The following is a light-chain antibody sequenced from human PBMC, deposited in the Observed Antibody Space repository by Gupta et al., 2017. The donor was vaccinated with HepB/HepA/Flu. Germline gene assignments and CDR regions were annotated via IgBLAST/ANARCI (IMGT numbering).Light chain of an antibody. CDR2: NTD. V-gene: IGLV8-61*01. CDR1: SGSVSTSYY. CDR3: VLYMGGGIQV. Sequence: QTVVTQEPSFSVSPGGTVTLTCGLTSGSVSTSYYPSWYQQTPGQAPRTLIYNTDARSSGVPDRFSGSILGNKAALTITGAQADDESDYYCVLYMGGGIQVFGGGTKLTVL. J-gene: IGLJ3*02.